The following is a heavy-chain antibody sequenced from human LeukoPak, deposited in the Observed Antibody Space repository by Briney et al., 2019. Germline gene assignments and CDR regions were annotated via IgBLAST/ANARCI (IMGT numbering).Heavy chain of an antibody. CDR3: ARVRGITMVRGVIITSYFDY. CDR2: ISYNGNT. D-gene: IGHD3-10*01. Sequence: SETLSLTCTVSGDSISSNNYLWGWICQPPGKGLEWIGEISYNGNTYYNPSLKSRVTISVDTSKNQFSLKLSSVTAADTAVYYCARVRGITMVRGVIITSYFDYWGQGTLVTVSS. J-gene: IGHJ4*02. V-gene: IGHV4-39*01. CDR1: GDSISSNNYL.